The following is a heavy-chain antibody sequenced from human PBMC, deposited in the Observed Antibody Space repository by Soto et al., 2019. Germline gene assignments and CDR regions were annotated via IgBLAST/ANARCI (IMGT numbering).Heavy chain of an antibody. CDR1: GFTFSGSA. J-gene: IGHJ1*01. CDR2: IRSKANSYAT. V-gene: IGHV3-73*01. Sequence: PVGSLRLSCAASGFTFSGSAMHWVRQASGKGLEWVGRIRSKANSYATAYAASVKGRFTISRDDSKNTAYLQMNSLKTEDTAVYYCTRLRHPEYFQHWGQGTLVTVPQ. CDR3: TRLRHPEYFQH.